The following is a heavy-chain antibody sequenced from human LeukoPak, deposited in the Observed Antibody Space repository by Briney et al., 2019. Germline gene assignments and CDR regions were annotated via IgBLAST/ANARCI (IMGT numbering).Heavy chain of an antibody. D-gene: IGHD3-10*01. J-gene: IGHJ4*02. Sequence: ASVKVSCRASGYTFTSYGIRWVRQAPGQGLEWMGWISAYNGNTNYAQKLQGRVTMTTDTSTSTAYMELRSLRSDDTAVYYCARRITMVRGVIITGFSDYWGQGTLVTVSS. CDR1: GYTFTSYG. V-gene: IGHV1-18*01. CDR2: ISAYNGNT. CDR3: ARRITMVRGVIITGFSDY.